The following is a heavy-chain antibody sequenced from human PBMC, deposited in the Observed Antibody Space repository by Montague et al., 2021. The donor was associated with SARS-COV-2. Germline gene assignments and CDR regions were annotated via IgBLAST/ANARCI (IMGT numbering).Heavy chain of an antibody. J-gene: IGHJ5*02. V-gene: IGHV4-39*01. CDR1: GGSISSSSYY. Sequence: SETLSLTCTVSGGSISSSSYYWGWIRQPPGKGLEWIGSIHYSGSTYYNPSLKSRVTISVDTSKNQLSLKLSSVTAADTAVYYCARLKAPYCSSTSFYSASWFDPWGQGTLVTVSS. D-gene: IGHD2-2*01. CDR3: ARLKAPYCSSTSFYSASWFDP. CDR2: IHYSGST.